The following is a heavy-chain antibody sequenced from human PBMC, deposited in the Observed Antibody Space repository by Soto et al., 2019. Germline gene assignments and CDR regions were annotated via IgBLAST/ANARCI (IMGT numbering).Heavy chain of an antibody. Sequence: QVQLVQSGAEVKKPGSSVKVSCKASGGSFTSFIVTWVRQAPGQGLEWMGRIIPVLDVEYYAQKFQGRLTITTDKSTNTAYMELRSLRSEDTAVSYCAKSTSPGSATASCYGMDVWGLGTTVTVSS. CDR3: AKSTSPGSATASCYGMDV. J-gene: IGHJ6*02. V-gene: IGHV1-69*02. CDR2: IIPVLDVE. CDR1: GGSFTSFI. D-gene: IGHD2-2*01.